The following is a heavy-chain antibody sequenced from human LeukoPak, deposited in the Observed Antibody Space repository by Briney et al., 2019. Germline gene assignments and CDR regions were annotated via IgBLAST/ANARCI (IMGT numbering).Heavy chain of an antibody. D-gene: IGHD2-8*01. CDR3: ARRYCTDGVCYLVS. CDR1: GGSISSYY. V-gene: IGHV4-59*12. J-gene: IGHJ5*02. CDR2: IYFTGST. Sequence: PSETLSLTCTVSGGSISSYYWSWIRQPPGKGLEWIGYIYFTGSTNYNPSLKSRVTMSVDTSNNQFSLKLSSVTAADTAVYYCARRYCTDGVCYLVSWGQGTLVTVPS.